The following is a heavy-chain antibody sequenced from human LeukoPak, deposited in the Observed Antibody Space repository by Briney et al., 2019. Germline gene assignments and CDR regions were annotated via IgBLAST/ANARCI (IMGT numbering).Heavy chain of an antibody. CDR3: AREPLKLLWFGEPSGY. Sequence: GGSLRLSSAASGFTFSSYSMNWVRQAPGKGLEWVSSISSSSSYIYYADSVKGRFTISRDNAKNSLYLQMNSLRAEDTAVYYCAREPLKLLWFGEPSGYWGQGTLVTVSS. D-gene: IGHD3-10*01. J-gene: IGHJ4*02. CDR1: GFTFSSYS. CDR2: ISSSSSYI. V-gene: IGHV3-21*01.